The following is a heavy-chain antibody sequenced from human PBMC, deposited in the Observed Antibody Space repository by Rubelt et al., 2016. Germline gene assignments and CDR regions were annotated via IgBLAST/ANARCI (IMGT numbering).Heavy chain of an antibody. V-gene: IGHV4-59*01. J-gene: IGHJ5*02. D-gene: IGHD3-3*01. CDR2: IYYTGTT. CDR3: AGISILGVENWFDP. Sequence: QVQLQESGPGLVKPSETLSLTRTVSSGSISSYYWSWIRQPPGKGLEWIGYIYYTGTTNYNPSLKSRVTISVDTSKKQFSRKRGSVTAADTAVYYCAGISILGVENWFDPWGQGTLVTVAS. CDR1: SGSISSYY.